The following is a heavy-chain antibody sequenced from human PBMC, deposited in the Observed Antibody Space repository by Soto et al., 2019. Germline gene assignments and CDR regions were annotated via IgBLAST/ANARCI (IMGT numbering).Heavy chain of an antibody. V-gene: IGHV3-15*04. CDR2: IESKADGGTT. J-gene: IGHJ4*02. CDR1: GFNFSKTW. D-gene: IGHD2-2*01. CDR3: STGRSSNYH. Sequence: EVQLVESGGGLVKPGGSLRLSCAASGFNFSKTWMSWVRQAPGKGLEWVGRIESKADGGTTDYAAPVKGRFTISRDDSKNTLFLQMDSLKTDDTAVYYCSTGRSSNYHWGQGTLVTVSS.